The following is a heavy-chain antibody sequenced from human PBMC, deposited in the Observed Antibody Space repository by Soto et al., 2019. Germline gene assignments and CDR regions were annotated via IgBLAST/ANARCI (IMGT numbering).Heavy chain of an antibody. Sequence: AETLSLTCAVYGLSFSCYYLSWIRQPPGKGLEWIGEIIHRASTNYSPSLKSRGTISVDTSKNQSSLKLNSVTAADTAFYYFARGGTQQLVRRYWFDPWGQGTLVTVSS. D-gene: IGHD6-6*01. V-gene: IGHV4-34*01. J-gene: IGHJ5*01. CDR1: GLSFSCYY. CDR2: IIHRAST. CDR3: ARGGTQQLVRRYWFDP.